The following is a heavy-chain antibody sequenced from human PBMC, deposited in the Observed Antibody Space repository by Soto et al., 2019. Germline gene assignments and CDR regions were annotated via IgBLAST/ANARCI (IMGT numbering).Heavy chain of an antibody. J-gene: IGHJ3*02. V-gene: IGHV4-30-4*01. Sequence: SETLSLTCTVSGGSISSGDYYWSWIRQPPGKGLEWIGYIYYSGSTYYNPSLKSRVTISVDTSKNQFSLKLSSVTAADTAVYYCARGIFGVVIDAFDIWGQGTMVT. CDR3: ARGIFGVVIDAFDI. CDR2: IYYSGST. CDR1: GGSISSGDYY. D-gene: IGHD3-3*01.